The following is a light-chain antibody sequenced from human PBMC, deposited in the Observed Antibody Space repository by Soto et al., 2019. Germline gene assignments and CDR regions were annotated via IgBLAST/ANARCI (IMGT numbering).Light chain of an antibody. V-gene: IGLV1-44*01. Sequence: QSVLTQPPSASGTPGQRVTISCSGSSDNIGSNTVNWYQQLPGTAPKLLIYSNNQRPSGVPDRFSGSKSGTSAFLAISGLQSEDEADYYCAAWDDSLNGYVFGTGTKVTVL. CDR3: AAWDDSLNGYV. CDR2: SNN. J-gene: IGLJ1*01. CDR1: SDNIGSNT.